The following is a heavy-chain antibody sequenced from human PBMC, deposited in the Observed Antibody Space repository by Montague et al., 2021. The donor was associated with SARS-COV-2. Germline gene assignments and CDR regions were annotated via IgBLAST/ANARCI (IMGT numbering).Heavy chain of an antibody. Sequence: TLSLTCTVSGDSITSDVSYWSWIRQPAGKGLEWIGRIYTTGSTNYSPSLKSRLTISLDTSKNQFSLKLSSVTAADTAVYYCARVVGFDFDYWGQGTLVTVSS. V-gene: IGHV4-61*02. J-gene: IGHJ4*02. CDR2: IYTTGST. D-gene: IGHD2-21*01. CDR1: GDSITSDVSY. CDR3: ARVVGFDFDY.